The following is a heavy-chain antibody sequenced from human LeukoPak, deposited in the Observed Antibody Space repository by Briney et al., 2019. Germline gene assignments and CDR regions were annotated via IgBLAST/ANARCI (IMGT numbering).Heavy chain of an antibody. CDR3: AGKRGYSYWEELK. CDR2: ISSSSGTI. Sequence: GGSLRLSCAASGFTFSSYSMNWVRQAPGKGLEWVSYISSSSGTIYYADSVKGRFTISRDNAKNSLYLQMNSLRAEDTAVYYCAGKRGYSYWEELKWGQGNLVPGSS. J-gene: IGHJ1*01. D-gene: IGHD5-18*01. V-gene: IGHV3-48*01. CDR1: GFTFSSYS.